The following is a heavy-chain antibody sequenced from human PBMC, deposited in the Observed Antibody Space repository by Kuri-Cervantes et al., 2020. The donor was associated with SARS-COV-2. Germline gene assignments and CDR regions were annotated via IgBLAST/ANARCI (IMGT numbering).Heavy chain of an antibody. CDR3: ARDVGTTSRFDY. D-gene: IGHD1-26*01. CDR2: TYNNGIIT. Sequence: GSLRLSCTVSGGSVNFISYYWSWIRQPPGKGLEWIGHTYNNGIITNYNPSLKSRVTISVDTSKNQFFLRLTSVTAADTAVYYCARDVGTTSRFDYWGQGAQV. CDR1: GGSVNFISYY. J-gene: IGHJ4*02. V-gene: IGHV4-61*01.